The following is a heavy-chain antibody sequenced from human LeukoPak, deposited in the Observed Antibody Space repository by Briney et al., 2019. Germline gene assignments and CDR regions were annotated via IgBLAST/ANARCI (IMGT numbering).Heavy chain of an antibody. J-gene: IGHJ6*03. D-gene: IGHD3-10*01. Sequence: GGSLRLSCAASGFTFSSYWMSWVRQAPGKGLEWVANIKQDGSEKYYVASVKGRFTISRDNAKNSLYLQMNSLRAEDTAVYYCARARAPGWFGDSDYYYMDVWGKGTTVTVSS. CDR1: GFTFSSYW. CDR2: IKQDGSEK. CDR3: ARARAPGWFGDSDYYYMDV. V-gene: IGHV3-7*01.